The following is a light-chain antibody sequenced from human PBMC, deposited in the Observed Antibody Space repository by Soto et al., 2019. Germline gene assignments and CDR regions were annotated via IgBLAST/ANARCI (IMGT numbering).Light chain of an antibody. CDR3: QQYNNWPLT. Sequence: EIVMTQSPATLSVSPGERATLSCRASQSVGSNLAWYQQKPGQAPRLLVSGASTRATGIAARFNGGGSGTEFTLTISSLQSEDFAVYYCQQYNNWPLTFGGGTRWIS. J-gene: IGKJ4*01. V-gene: IGKV3-15*01. CDR2: GAS. CDR1: QSVGSN.